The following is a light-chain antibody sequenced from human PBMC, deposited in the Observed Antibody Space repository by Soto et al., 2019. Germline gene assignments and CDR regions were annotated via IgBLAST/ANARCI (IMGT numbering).Light chain of an antibody. Sequence: QSVVTQEPSLAVSPGGTVTLTCASSTGAVTSGNYPSWFQQKPGQPPRTLIYTTDDKHSWTPARFSGSLLGGKAALTLSGVQPEDEADYYCLLYYGGAHLVFGGGTKLTVL. V-gene: IGLV7-43*01. CDR1: TGAVTSGNY. CDR2: TTD. J-gene: IGLJ3*02. CDR3: LLYYGGAHLV.